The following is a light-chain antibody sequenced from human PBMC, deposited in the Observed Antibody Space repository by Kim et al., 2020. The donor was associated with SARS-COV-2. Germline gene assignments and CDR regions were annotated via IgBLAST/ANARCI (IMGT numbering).Light chain of an antibody. V-gene: IGKV1-5*03. CDR3: QHFSSHLT. CDR2: TPS. Sequence: SPCVGASVSCPCRASRRISTVLACYQQIAGTAPKLLSYTPSSLESVAPSSFSGRASGTEFPPTISRLQPDYFAPYYCQHFSSHLTFGPGTKVYIK. J-gene: IGKJ3*01. CDR1: RRISTV.